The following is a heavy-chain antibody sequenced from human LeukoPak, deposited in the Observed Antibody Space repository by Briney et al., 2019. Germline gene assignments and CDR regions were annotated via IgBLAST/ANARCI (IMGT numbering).Heavy chain of an antibody. Sequence: GGSLRLSCVASGFIFSSSWMSWVRQAPGKGLEWVANIKQDGSETYFVGSVKGRFTISRDNAKNSLYLQMDSLRAEDTAVYYCARVRSPVASSTKYNAFDLWGQGTLVTVSS. CDR1: GFIFSSSW. J-gene: IGHJ4*02. CDR3: ARVRSPVASSTKYNAFDL. V-gene: IGHV3-7*01. D-gene: IGHD2-2*01. CDR2: IKQDGSET.